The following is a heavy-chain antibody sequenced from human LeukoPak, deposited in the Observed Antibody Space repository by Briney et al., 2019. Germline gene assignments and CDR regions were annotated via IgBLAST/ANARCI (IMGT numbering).Heavy chain of an antibody. CDR1: GFTFSSYA. CDR3: AKRVTTGRGFDY. D-gene: IGHD4-17*01. V-gene: IGHV3-23*01. Sequence: GGSLRLSCAASGFTFSSYAMSWVRQAPGKGLDWVSAISGSGGTTYHADSVEGRFTISRDNPKNTLYLQMNSLRAEDTAVYYCAKRVTTGRGFDYWGQGTLVTVSS. CDR2: ISGSGGTT. J-gene: IGHJ4*02.